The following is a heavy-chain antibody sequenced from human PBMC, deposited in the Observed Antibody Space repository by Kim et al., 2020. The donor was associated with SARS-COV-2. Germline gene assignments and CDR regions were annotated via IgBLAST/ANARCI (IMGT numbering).Heavy chain of an antibody. Sequence: SVKVSCKASGGTFSSYAISWVRQAPGQGLEWMGGIIPIFGTANYAQKFQGRVTITADESTSTAYMELSSLRSEDTAVYYCARGAAGWGYYDSSGYYYAWGQGTLVTVSS. CDR3: ARGAAGWGYYDSSGYYYA. CDR2: IIPIFGTA. D-gene: IGHD3-22*01. J-gene: IGHJ5*02. V-gene: IGHV1-69*13. CDR1: GGTFSSYA.